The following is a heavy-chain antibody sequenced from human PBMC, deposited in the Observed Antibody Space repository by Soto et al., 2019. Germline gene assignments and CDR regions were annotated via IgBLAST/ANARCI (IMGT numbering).Heavy chain of an antibody. CDR3: ARNYDILTGYHNWFDP. J-gene: IGHJ5*02. Sequence: GGSLRLSCAASGFTFSSYSMNWVRQAPGKGLEWVSYISSSSSTIYYADSVKGRFTISRDNAKNSLYLQMNSLRAEDTAVYYCARNYDILTGYHNWFDPWGQGTLVTVSS. CDR1: GFTFSSYS. CDR2: ISSSSSTI. V-gene: IGHV3-48*01. D-gene: IGHD3-9*01.